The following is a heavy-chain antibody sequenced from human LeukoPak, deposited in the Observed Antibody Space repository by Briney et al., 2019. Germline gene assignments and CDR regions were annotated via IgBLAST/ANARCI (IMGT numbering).Heavy chain of an antibody. Sequence: GGSLRLSCAASGFTFSTYWMSWVRQAPGKGLEWVASIVPDGSGRYYVDSVKGRFTISRDNAQNSLYLQMNSLRAEDTAVYYCARDDGGNFNDAFDIWGQGTMVAVSS. CDR1: GFTFSTYW. J-gene: IGHJ3*02. D-gene: IGHD4-23*01. CDR3: ARDDGGNFNDAFDI. CDR2: IVPDGSGR. V-gene: IGHV3-7*01.